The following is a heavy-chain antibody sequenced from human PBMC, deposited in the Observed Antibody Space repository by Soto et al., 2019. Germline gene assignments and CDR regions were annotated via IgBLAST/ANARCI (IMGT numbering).Heavy chain of an antibody. CDR1: GFMFSNHG. D-gene: IGHD1-1*01. Sequence: QVQLVEPGGGVVQPGRSLRLSCAASGFMFSNHGMHWVRQAPGKGLEWVAVIWSDGNNRYYADSVKGRFTISRDNSKNTVYLQMNSLRAEDTAVYYCVRGDNWNDEASDYCGQGTLVTVSS. V-gene: IGHV3-33*01. J-gene: IGHJ4*02. CDR3: VRGDNWNDEASDY. CDR2: IWSDGNNR.